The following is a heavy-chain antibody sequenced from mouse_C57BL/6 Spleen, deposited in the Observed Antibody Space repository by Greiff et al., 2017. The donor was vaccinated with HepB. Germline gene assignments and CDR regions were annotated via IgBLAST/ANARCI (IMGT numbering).Heavy chain of an antibody. CDR2: ISYDGSN. CDR3: ASMVRGFDY. Sequence: EVKLMESGPGLVKPSQSLSLTCSVTGYSITSGYYWNWIRQFPGNKLEWMGYISYDGSNNYNPSLKNRISITRDTSKNQFFLKLNSVTTEDTATYYCASMVRGFDYWGQGTTLTVSS. V-gene: IGHV3-6*01. CDR1: GYSITSGYY. J-gene: IGHJ2*01. D-gene: IGHD2-2*01.